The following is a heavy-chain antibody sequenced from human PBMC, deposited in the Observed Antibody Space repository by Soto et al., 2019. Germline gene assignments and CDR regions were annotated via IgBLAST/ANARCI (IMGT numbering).Heavy chain of an antibody. V-gene: IGHV4-39*07. CDR1: GGSITSTTYY. J-gene: IGHJ4*02. CDR3: ARGSEWLGTYFDY. CDR2: IYYRGST. D-gene: IGHD3-10*01. Sequence: SETLSLTCTVSGGSITSTTYYWGWIRQPPGKGLEWIGSIYYRGSTYYNPSLKSRITISVDTSKNQFSLKLSSVTAADTAVYYCARGSEWLGTYFDYWGQGTLVTVSS.